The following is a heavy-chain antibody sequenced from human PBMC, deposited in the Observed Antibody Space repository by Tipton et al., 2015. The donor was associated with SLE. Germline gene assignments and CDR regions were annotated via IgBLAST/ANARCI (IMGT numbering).Heavy chain of an antibody. Sequence: TLSLTCTVSGGSMNDYYWSWIWQPPGKGLEWIGYIYYSGSADYNPSLKSRVTISVDTSKNQFSLKLSSVTAADTAVYYCARDPNWYDYFDYWGQGMLVTVSS. CDR1: GGSMNDYY. J-gene: IGHJ4*02. CDR2: IYYSGSA. CDR3: ARDPNWYDYFDY. D-gene: IGHD1-14*01. V-gene: IGHV4-59*12.